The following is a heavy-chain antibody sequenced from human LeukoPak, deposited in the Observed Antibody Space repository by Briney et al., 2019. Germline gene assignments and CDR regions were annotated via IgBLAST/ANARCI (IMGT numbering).Heavy chain of an antibody. Sequence: SETLSLTCAVSGYSISSGYYWGWIRQPPGKGLEWIGYIYYSGSTNYNPSLKSRVTISVDTSKNQFSLKLSSVTAADTAVYYCARVTYTGSYPNWFDPWGRGTLVTVSS. J-gene: IGHJ5*02. CDR3: ARVTYTGSYPNWFDP. V-gene: IGHV4-38-2*01. D-gene: IGHD1-26*01. CDR2: IYYSGST. CDR1: GYSISSGYY.